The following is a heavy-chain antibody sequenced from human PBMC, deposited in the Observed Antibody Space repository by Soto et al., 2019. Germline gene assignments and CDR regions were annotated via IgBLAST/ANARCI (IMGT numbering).Heavy chain of an antibody. CDR1: GYTFTIYF. CDR2: INPNSGDT. D-gene: IGHD1-26*01. J-gene: IGHJ4*02. CDR3: ARAKRGIFYFDS. Sequence: QVQLVQSGPEMSKPGASVKVSCNTSGYTFTIYFIHWVRQAPGQGLEWMGWINPNSGDTKYAQNFQGRVTMTRDTSISTAYMDLGGLTSDDTAVFFCARAKRGIFYFDSWGQGTLVSVSS. V-gene: IGHV1-2*02.